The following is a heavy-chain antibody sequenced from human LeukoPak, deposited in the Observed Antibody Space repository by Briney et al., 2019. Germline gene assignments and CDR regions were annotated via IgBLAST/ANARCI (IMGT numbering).Heavy chain of an antibody. V-gene: IGHV1-2*02. J-gene: IGHJ6*03. CDR3: ARGGGYCSGGSCYSFNYYYYYMDV. CDR1: GYTFTGYY. Sequence: ASVKVSCKASGYTFTGYYMHWVRQAPGQGLGWMGWINPNSGGTNYAQKFQGRVTMTRDTSISTAYMELSRLRSDDTAVYYCARGGGYCSGGSCYSFNYYYYYMDVWGKGTTVTVSS. D-gene: IGHD2-15*01. CDR2: INPNSGGT.